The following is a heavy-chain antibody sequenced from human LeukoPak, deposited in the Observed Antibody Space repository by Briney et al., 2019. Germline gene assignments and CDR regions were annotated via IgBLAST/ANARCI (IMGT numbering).Heavy chain of an antibody. Sequence: SSETLSLTCTVSGGSIISYYWSWIRQPPGKGLEWIGYIYYSGSTNYNPSLKSRVTISVDTSKNQFSLKLSSVTAADTAVYYCARVLWFGETFDLDYWGQGTLVTVSS. CDR2: IYYSGST. V-gene: IGHV4-59*01. D-gene: IGHD3-10*01. CDR3: ARVLWFGETFDLDY. CDR1: GGSIISYY. J-gene: IGHJ4*02.